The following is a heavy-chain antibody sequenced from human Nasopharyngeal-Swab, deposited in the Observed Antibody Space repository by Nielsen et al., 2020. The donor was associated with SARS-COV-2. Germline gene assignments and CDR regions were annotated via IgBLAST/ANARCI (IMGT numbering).Heavy chain of an antibody. Sequence: SETLSLTCAVSGASISSDYWGWIRQPPGKGLEWIGCVSYSGRTDYNPSLKSRVTISIDTSKKHLSLVLSSLTAADTALYYCTRGSLRTAPDCWGQGTLVTVSS. CDR3: TRGSLRTAPDC. J-gene: IGHJ4*02. V-gene: IGHV4-59*12. D-gene: IGHD4-17*01. CDR2: VSYSGRT. CDR1: GASISSDY.